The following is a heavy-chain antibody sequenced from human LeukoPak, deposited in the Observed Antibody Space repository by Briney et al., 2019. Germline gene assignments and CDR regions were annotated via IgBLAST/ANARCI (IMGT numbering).Heavy chain of an antibody. CDR1: GGSISSSSYH. Sequence: SETLSLTCTVSGGSISSSSYHWGWIRQPPGKGLEWIGTNNPSLKSRVTISVDTSKKRFSLKLTSVTAADAAVYYCARLGDYYDSSGYFDAFDIWGQGTMVTVFS. V-gene: IGHV4-39*01. CDR3: ARLGDYYDSSGYFDAFDI. J-gene: IGHJ3*02. D-gene: IGHD3-22*01.